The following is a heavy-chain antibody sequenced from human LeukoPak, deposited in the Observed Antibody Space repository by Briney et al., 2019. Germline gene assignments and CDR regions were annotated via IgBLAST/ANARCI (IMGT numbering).Heavy chain of an antibody. V-gene: IGHV3-23*01. D-gene: IGHD3-22*01. Sequence: GGFLRLSCAASGFTFSSYAMSWVRQAPGKGLEWVSAISGSGGRIYYADSVKGRFTISRDNSKNTLYLQMNSLRAEDTAVYYCAKDPKYYYDSSGVPIWGQGTMVTVSS. CDR2: ISGSGGRI. CDR3: AKDPKYYYDSSGVPI. J-gene: IGHJ3*02. CDR1: GFTFSSYA.